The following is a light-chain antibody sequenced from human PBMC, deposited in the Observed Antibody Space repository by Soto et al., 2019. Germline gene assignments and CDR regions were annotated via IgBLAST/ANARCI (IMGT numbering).Light chain of an antibody. CDR2: YIS. J-gene: IGKJ5*01. CDR3: QQQSQWPLA. V-gene: IGKV3D-15*01. Sequence: EIVMTQPPATLSVSPGETASLSCRASQSAGNFLAWYQQKPGQAPRLLIDYISTRGTATPARFNGSESETEITQTITTPRSEAYAVYYLQQQSQWPLAFGQGTQLDIK. CDR1: QSAGNF.